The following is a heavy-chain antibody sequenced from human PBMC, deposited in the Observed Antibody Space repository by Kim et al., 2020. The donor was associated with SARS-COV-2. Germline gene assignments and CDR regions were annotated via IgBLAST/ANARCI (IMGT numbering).Heavy chain of an antibody. J-gene: IGHJ5*02. CDR2: IHTTGT. D-gene: IGHD3-10*01. Sequence: SETLSLTCTVSGASIAAYYWSWIRQPAGKGLEWIGRIHTTGTNYNPSLKSRVTMSIDTSKNQFSLKLTSVTAADTAVHYCARGAYGSGSLGWFDPWGQGT. CDR3: ARGAYGSGSLGWFDP. V-gene: IGHV4-4*07. CDR1: GASIAAYY.